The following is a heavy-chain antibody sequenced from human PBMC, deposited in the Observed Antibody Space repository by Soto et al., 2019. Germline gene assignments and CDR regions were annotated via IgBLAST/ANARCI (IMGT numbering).Heavy chain of an antibody. J-gene: IGHJ4*02. D-gene: IGHD3-22*01. CDR3: ATQTYYYDSSGYPY. V-gene: IGHV1-69*13. Sequence: SVKVSCKASGGTFSSYAISWVRQAPGQGLEWMGGIIPIFGTANYAQKFQGRVTITADESTSTAYMELSSLRSEDTAVYYCATQTYYYDSSGYPYWGQGTLVTDSS. CDR2: IIPIFGTA. CDR1: GGTFSSYA.